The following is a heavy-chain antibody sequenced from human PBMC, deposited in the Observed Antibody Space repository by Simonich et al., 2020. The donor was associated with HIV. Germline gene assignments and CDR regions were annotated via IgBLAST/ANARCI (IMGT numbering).Heavy chain of an antibody. J-gene: IGHJ4*02. D-gene: IGHD1-26*01. CDR2: INHRRNT. Sequence: QVQLQQWGAGLLKPSETLSLTCAVYGGSLSGYFWSWIRQPPGKGLEWMGEINHRRNTNDNPAPTSRSTTSVDASKNQFSLKLSSLTAADTAVYYCARLKVVGTTNVLYYFDYWGQGTLVTVSS. CDR3: ARLKVVGTTNVLYYFDY. CDR1: GGSLSGYF. V-gene: IGHV4-34*01.